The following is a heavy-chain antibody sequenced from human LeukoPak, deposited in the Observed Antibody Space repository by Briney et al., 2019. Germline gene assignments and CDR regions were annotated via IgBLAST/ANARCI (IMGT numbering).Heavy chain of an antibody. CDR2: IYTSGST. CDR1: GGSISSGNYY. D-gene: IGHD6-6*01. Sequence: SETLSLTCPVSGGSISSGNYYWSWIRQPAGKGLEWIGRIYTSGSTNYNPSLKSRVTISVDTSKNQFSLKLSSVTAADTAVYYCARNIPARPQDYWGQGTLVTVSS. J-gene: IGHJ4*02. CDR3: ARNIPARPQDY. V-gene: IGHV4-61*02.